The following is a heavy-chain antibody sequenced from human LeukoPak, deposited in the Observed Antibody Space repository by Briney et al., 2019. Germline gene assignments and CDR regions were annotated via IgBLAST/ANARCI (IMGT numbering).Heavy chain of an antibody. CDR2: ISAYNYNT. J-gene: IGHJ1*01. CDR1: GYSFSDFY. D-gene: IGHD1-26*01. CDR3: ARGPSRSGSYSILPAEYFQH. V-gene: IGHV1-18*04. Sequence: GASVKVSCTASGYSFSDFYIHWLRQAPGQGLEWMGWISAYNYNTNYAQKLQGRVTMTTDTSTSTAYMELRSLRSDDTAVYYCARGPSRSGSYSILPAEYFQHWGQGTLVTVSS.